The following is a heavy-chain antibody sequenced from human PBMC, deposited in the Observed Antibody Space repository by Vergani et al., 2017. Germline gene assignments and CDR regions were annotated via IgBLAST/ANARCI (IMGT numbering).Heavy chain of an antibody. CDR3: ARDREVLRYCYCCGMDV. CDR1: GGTFSSYA. CDR2: IIPIFGTA. Sequence: QVQLVQSGAEVKKPGSSVKVSCKASGGTFSSYAISWVRQAPGQGLEWMGGIIPIFGTANYAQKFQGRVTITADKSTSTAYMELSSLRSEDTAVYYCARDREVLRYCYCCGMDVWGQGTTVTVSS. V-gene: IGHV1-69*14. D-gene: IGHD2-15*01. J-gene: IGHJ6*02.